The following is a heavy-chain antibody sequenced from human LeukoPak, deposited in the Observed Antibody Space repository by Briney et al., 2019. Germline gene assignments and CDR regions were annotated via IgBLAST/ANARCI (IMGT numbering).Heavy chain of an antibody. CDR1: GYTFTSYA. Sequence: ASVKVSCKASGYTFTSYATHGVRQAPGQRLEWMGWISAGNGNTKYSQNFQGRVTFISNTSATTAFMELSSLRSEDAAVYYCARDSGSGNNDYWGQGALVTVSS. CDR3: ARDSGSGNNDY. CDR2: ISAGNGNT. J-gene: IGHJ4*02. V-gene: IGHV1-3*01. D-gene: IGHD1-26*01.